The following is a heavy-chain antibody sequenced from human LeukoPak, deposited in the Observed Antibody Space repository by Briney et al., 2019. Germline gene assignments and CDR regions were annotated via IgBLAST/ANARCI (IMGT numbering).Heavy chain of an antibody. V-gene: IGHV4-34*01. Sequence: SETLSLTCAVYGGSFSGYYWSWIRQPPGKGLEWIGEINHSGSTNYNPSLKSRVTISVDTSKDQFSLKLSSVTAADTAVYYCAGRWVDYGGNFVDYWGQGTLVTVSS. CDR3: AGRWVDYGGNFVDY. J-gene: IGHJ4*02. D-gene: IGHD4-23*01. CDR1: GGSFSGYY. CDR2: INHSGST.